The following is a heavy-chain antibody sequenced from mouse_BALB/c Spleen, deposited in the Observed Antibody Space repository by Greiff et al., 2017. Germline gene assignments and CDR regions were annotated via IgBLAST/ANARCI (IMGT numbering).Heavy chain of an antibody. J-gene: IGHJ2*01. D-gene: IGHD2-14*01. CDR3: ARTGYRYDVLYFDY. CDR2: ISSGGST. CDR1: GFTFSSYA. V-gene: IGHV5-6-5*01. Sequence: EVQRVESGGGLVKPGGSLKLSCAASGFTFSSYAMSWVRQTPEKRLEWVASISSGGSTYYPDSVKGRFTISRDNARNILYLQMSSLRSEDTAMYYCARTGYRYDVLYFDYWGQGTTLTVSS.